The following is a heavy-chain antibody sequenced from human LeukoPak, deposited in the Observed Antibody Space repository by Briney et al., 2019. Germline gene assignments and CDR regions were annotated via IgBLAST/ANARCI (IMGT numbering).Heavy chain of an antibody. V-gene: IGHV4-31*03. Sequence: PSETLSLTCTVSGGSISSGGYYWSWIRQHPGKGLEWIGYIYYSGSTYYNPSLKSRVTISVDTSKDQFSLKLSSVSAADTGVYYCARGSRCSSTSCSYYYYYGMDVWGQGTTVTVSS. J-gene: IGHJ6*02. CDR3: ARGSRCSSTSCSYYYYYGMDV. CDR1: GGSISSGGYY. D-gene: IGHD2-2*01. CDR2: IYYSGST.